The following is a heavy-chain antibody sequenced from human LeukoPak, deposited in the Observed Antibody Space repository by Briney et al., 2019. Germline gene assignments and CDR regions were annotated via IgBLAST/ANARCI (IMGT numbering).Heavy chain of an antibody. V-gene: IGHV1-46*03. CDR3: ARVGHYYDSSGYRFDP. D-gene: IGHD3-22*01. Sequence: ASVKVSCKASGYTFTSYYMHWVRQAPGQGLEWMGIINPSGGSTNYAQKFQGRVTMTRDTSTSTVYMELSSLRSEDTAVYYCARVGHYYDSSGYRFDPWGQGTLVTVSS. CDR1: GYTFTSYY. CDR2: INPSGGST. J-gene: IGHJ5*02.